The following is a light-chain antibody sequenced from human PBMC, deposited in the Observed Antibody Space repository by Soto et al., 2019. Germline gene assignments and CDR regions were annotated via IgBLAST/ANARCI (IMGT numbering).Light chain of an antibody. V-gene: IGKV3-20*01. CDR1: QSVTSTY. CDR3: QQYGSSHT. Sequence: EKVMTQSPATLSVSPGERATLSCRASQSVTSTYLAWYQQKPGQAPRLLIYGASSRAIGIPDRFSGSVSGSDFILTINRLEPEDFAVYYCQQYGSSHTFGQGTRLENK. CDR2: GAS. J-gene: IGKJ5*01.